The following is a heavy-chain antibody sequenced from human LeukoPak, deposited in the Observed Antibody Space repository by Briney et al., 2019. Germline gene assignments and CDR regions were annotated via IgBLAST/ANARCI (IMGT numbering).Heavy chain of an antibody. CDR2: VFYSGSP. CDR1: GGSISRSSDY. D-gene: IGHD5-18*01. V-gene: IGHV4-39*01. Sequence: PSETLSLTCSVSGGSISRSSDYWGWIRQPPGKGLEWIGSVFYSGSPYYNPSLKSRLTISVDTSKNQFSLKLTSVTAADTAVYYCARHPRRDGYSNFDFWGQGALVTVSS. CDR3: ARHPRRDGYSNFDF. J-gene: IGHJ4*02.